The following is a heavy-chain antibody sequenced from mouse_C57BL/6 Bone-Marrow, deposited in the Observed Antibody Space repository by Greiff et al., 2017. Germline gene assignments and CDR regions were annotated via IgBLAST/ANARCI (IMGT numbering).Heavy chain of an antibody. V-gene: IGHV5-15*01. CDR3: ARRICGPGYYAMDY. J-gene: IGHJ4*01. D-gene: IGHD6-1*01. CDR1: GFTFSDYG. CDR2: ISNLAYSI. Sequence: EVKLVESGGGLVQPGGSLKLSCAASGFTFSDYGMAWVRQAPRQGPEWVAFISNLAYSIYYAQTVTGRFTFSRENATNTLYLAMSSLRSEDTAMYYCARRICGPGYYAMDYWGQGTSVTVSS.